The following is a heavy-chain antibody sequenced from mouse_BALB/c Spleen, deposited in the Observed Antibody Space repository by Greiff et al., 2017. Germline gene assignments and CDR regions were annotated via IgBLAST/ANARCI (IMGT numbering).Heavy chain of an antibody. D-gene: IGHD2-14*01. Sequence: EVKLQESGAELVKPGASVKLSCTASGFNIKDTYMHWVKQRPEQGLEWIGRIDPANGNTKYDPKFQGKATITADTSSNTAYLQLSSLTSEDTAVYYCARGYGYDGWFAYGGQGTLVTVSA. CDR1: GFNIKDTY. CDR2: IDPANGNT. CDR3: ARGYGYDGWFAY. J-gene: IGHJ3*01. V-gene: IGHV14-3*02.